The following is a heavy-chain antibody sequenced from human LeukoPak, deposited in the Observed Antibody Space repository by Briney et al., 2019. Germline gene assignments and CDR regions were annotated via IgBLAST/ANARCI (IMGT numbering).Heavy chain of an antibody. CDR3: ARGGDIAYYYYYMDV. CDR1: GYTFNSDG. Sequence: ASVKVSCKASGYTFNSDGISWVRQAPGQGLEWMGWISAFIGNTNYAQKLQDRVTMTTDTSTSTAYMELRSLTYDDTAVYYCARGGDIAYYYYYMDVWGKGTTVTISS. V-gene: IGHV1-18*01. D-gene: IGHD5-12*01. J-gene: IGHJ6*03. CDR2: ISAFIGNT.